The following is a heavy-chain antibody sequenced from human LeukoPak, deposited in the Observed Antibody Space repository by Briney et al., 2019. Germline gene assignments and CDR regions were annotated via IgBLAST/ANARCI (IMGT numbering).Heavy chain of an antibody. CDR3: ARDDASDPSASFDL. Sequence: ASVKVSCKASGYSFRDDYIYWIRQAPGQGLEWVGWNNPKSGGTKDAQKFQGRVTMTGDTSINTAYMELSSLRSDDTAVYYCARDDASDPSASFDLWGQGTMVTVSS. CDR1: GYSFRDDY. D-gene: IGHD1-26*01. CDR2: NNPKSGGT. V-gene: IGHV1-2*02. J-gene: IGHJ3*01.